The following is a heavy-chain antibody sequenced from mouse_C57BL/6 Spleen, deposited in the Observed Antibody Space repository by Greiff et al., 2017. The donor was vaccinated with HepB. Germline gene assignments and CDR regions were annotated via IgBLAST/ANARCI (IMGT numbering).Heavy chain of an antibody. V-gene: IGHV10-1*01. J-gene: IGHJ2*01. CDR2: IRSKSNNYAT. CDR3: VRSRPYFDY. Sequence: EAGGGLVQPKGSLKLSCAASGFSFNTYAMNWVRQAPGKGLEWVARIRSKSNNYATYYADSVKDRFTISRDDSESMLYLQMNNLKTEDTAMYYCVRSRPYFDYWGQGTTLTVSS. D-gene: IGHD6-2*01. CDR1: GFSFNTYA.